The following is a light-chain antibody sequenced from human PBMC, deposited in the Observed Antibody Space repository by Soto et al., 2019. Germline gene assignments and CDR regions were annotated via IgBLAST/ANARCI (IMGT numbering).Light chain of an antibody. CDR3: QQYNNWPPWIT. Sequence: EIVMTQSPATLSVSPGDRATLSGRASQSVGSNLAWYQQKAGQAPRLLIYDVSTRATGVPVRFGGSGSGTEFTLTISSLQSEDFAVYYCQQYNNWPPWITFGQGTRLEIK. V-gene: IGKV3-15*01. J-gene: IGKJ5*01. CDR2: DVS. CDR1: QSVGSN.